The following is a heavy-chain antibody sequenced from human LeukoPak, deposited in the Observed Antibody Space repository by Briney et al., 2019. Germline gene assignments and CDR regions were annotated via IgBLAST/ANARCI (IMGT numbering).Heavy chain of an antibody. D-gene: IGHD3/OR15-3a*01. Sequence: SQTLSLTCTVSGGSISSGSYYWSWIRQPAGKGLEWIGRIYTSGSTNYNPSLKSRVTISVDTSKNQFSLKLSSVTAADTAVYYCARRGFGLPCDYWGQGTLVTVSS. CDR1: GGSISSGSYY. CDR2: IYTSGST. CDR3: ARRGFGLPCDY. J-gene: IGHJ4*02. V-gene: IGHV4-61*02.